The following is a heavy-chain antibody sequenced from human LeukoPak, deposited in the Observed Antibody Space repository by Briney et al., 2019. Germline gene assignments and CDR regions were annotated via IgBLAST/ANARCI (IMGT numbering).Heavy chain of an antibody. D-gene: IGHD3-22*01. J-gene: IGHJ4*02. Sequence: PGGSLRLSCVASGFTFRTYWMGWVRQAPGKGLEWVGNIKEDGSEKYYVDSVKGRFTRSRDNAKNSLYLQMDNLRVEDTAIYYCAKVYFDPSGVFWGQGALVTVSS. CDR2: IKEDGSEK. CDR1: GFTFRTYW. V-gene: IGHV3-7*01. CDR3: AKVYFDPSGVF.